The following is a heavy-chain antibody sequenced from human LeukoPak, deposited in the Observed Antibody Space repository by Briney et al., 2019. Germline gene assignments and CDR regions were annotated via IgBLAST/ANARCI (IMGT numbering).Heavy chain of an antibody. CDR3: ARERSHVISGIAAREFDY. V-gene: IGHV4-39*07. D-gene: IGHD6-6*01. J-gene: IGHJ4*02. Sequence: PSETLSLTCTVSGGSISSSSSYWGWIRQPPGKGLEWIGSIYYSGSTNYNPSLKSRVTISVDKSKNQFSLKLSSVTAADTAVYYCARERSHVISGIAAREFDYWGQGTLVTVSS. CDR1: GGSISSSSSY. CDR2: IYYSGST.